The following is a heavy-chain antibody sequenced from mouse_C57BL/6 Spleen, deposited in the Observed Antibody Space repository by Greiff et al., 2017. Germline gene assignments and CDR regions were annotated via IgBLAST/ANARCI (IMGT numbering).Heavy chain of an antibody. CDR1: GYTFTSYW. CDR3: ARGPITTVVAYYFDY. V-gene: IGHV1-55*01. D-gene: IGHD1-1*01. J-gene: IGHJ2*01. CDR2: IYPGSGST. Sequence: QVQLQQPGAELVKPGASVKMSCKASGYTFTSYWITWVKQRPGQGLEWIGDIYPGSGSTNYNEKFKSKATLTVDTSSSTAYMQLSSLTSEDSAVYYCARGPITTVVAYYFDYWGQGTTLTVSS.